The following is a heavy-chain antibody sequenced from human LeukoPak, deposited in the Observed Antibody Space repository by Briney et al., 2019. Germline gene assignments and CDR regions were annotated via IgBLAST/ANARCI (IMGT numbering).Heavy chain of an antibody. J-gene: IGHJ4*02. V-gene: IGHV3-53*01. Sequence: GGSLRLSCAVSGFTVSGTHMSWVRQAPGKGREWVAAMYTGGTTYYADSVTGRFTISRDNSKNTLYLHMNSLRAEDTAVYYCAKDEATSGGGLASWGQGTLVSVSS. D-gene: IGHD3-16*01. CDR1: GFTVSGTH. CDR3: AKDEATSGGGLAS. CDR2: MYTGGTT.